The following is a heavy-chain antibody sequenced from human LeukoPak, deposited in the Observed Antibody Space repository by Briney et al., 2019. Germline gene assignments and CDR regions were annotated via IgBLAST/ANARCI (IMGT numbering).Heavy chain of an antibody. V-gene: IGHV4-31*03. J-gene: IGHJ6*02. CDR2: IYYGGST. CDR1: GGSISSAGYY. CDR3: ARDRLVSPVDSYYGMDV. D-gene: IGHD3-22*01. Sequence: SQTLSLTCTVSGGSISSAGYYWSWIRQHPGKGLEWIGYIYYGGSTYYNPSLKSRVTISGDTSKNQFSLKLSSVTAADTAVYYCARDRLVSPVDSYYGMDVWGQGTTVTVSS.